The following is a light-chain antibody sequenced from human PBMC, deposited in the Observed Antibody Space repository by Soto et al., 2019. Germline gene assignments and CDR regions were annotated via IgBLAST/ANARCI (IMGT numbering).Light chain of an antibody. CDR3: QQYSSSPRT. Sequence: EIVLTQSPGTLSLSPGERATLSCRASQSVSSNYLAWYQQKPGQAPRLLIYGASSRATGIPDRFSGSGSGTDFTLTIGRLEPEDFAVYYCQQYSSSPRTFGQGTKVDIK. J-gene: IGKJ1*01. CDR2: GAS. V-gene: IGKV3-20*01. CDR1: QSVSSNY.